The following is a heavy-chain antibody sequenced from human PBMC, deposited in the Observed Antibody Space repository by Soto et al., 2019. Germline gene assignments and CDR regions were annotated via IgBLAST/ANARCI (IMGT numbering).Heavy chain of an antibody. J-gene: IGHJ3*02. CDR3: ARVKAQILSSGWYGGDDI. V-gene: IGHV3-23*01. CDR1: GFTFSTYS. D-gene: IGHD6-19*01. CDR2: IRDSGHST. Sequence: VQLLESGGGLVQPGGSLRLSCAASGFTFSTYSMTWVRQAPGKGLEWVSTIRDSGHSTHYADSVRGRFAISRDNSKNTLFLRMNSLRAEDTAVYYCARVKAQILSSGWYGGDDIWGQGTMVTVSS.